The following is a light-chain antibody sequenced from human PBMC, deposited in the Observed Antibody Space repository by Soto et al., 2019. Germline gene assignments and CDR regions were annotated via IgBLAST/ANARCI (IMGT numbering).Light chain of an antibody. CDR2: DVS. CDR3: SSYTRRSTWV. J-gene: IGLJ1*01. Sequence: QSVRTQPASVSGSPGQSITISCTGTSSDVGGYNYVSWYQQHPGKAPKLMIYDVSNRPSGVSNRFSGSKSGNTASLTISGLQAEDEADYYCSSYTRRSTWVFGTGSKVTVL. V-gene: IGLV2-14*01. CDR1: SSDVGGYNY.